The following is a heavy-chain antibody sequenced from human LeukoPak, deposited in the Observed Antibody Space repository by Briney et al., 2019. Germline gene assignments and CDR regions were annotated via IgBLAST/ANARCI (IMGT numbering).Heavy chain of an antibody. CDR3: VKLRRNSDTSGYYYYYDF. CDR1: GYTFSSFS. CDR2: ISVRRNYI. J-gene: IGHJ4*02. D-gene: IGHD3-22*01. Sequence: GGSLRLSCVASGYTFSSFSINWVRQAPGKGLEWVSSISVRRNYIYYADSVRGRFSISSADARDSLFLQMNSLRAEDTAVYYCVKLRRNSDTSGYYYYYDFWGQGTLVTVSS. V-gene: IGHV3-21*01.